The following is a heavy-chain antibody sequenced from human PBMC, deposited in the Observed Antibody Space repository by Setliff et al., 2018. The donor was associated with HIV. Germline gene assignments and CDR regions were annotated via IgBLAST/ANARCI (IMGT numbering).Heavy chain of an antibody. CDR1: GDSVNSYNYY. D-gene: IGHD3-9*01. V-gene: IGHV4-31*03. CDR3: VRNSFDYVEEE. J-gene: IGHJ4*02. CDR2: IYYSGSG. Sequence: SETLSLTCKVSGDSVNSYNYYWSWIRQHPGKGLEWIGYIYYSGSGYYNPSVRSRVIMSLDTSENHFSLKLSSVTAADTAVYYCVRNSFDYVEEEWGQGTQVTVSS.